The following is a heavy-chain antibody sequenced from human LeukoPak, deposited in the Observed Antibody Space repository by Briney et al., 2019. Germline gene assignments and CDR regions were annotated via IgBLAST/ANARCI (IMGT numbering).Heavy chain of an antibody. CDR2: ISAYNGNT. Sequence: ASVKVSCKASGYTFTSYGISWVRQAPGQGLEWMGWISAYNGNTNYAQKLQGRVTMTTDTSTSTAYMELRSLRSDDTAVYYCARVRGATSYYYYMDVWGKGTTVTVSS. D-gene: IGHD1-26*01. CDR3: ARVRGATSYYYYMDV. J-gene: IGHJ6*03. V-gene: IGHV1-18*01. CDR1: GYTFTSYG.